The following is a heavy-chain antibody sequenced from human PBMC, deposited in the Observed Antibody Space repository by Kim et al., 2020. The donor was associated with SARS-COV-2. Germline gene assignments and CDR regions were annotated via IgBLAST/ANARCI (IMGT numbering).Heavy chain of an antibody. D-gene: IGHD3-10*01. Sequence: ASVKVSCKASGYNFTADWIYWVRQAPGQGLEWMGAINPGSGATTYAQNFQGRVSMTRDTSASTFYMEVTSLRSEETAVYYCARGRGNDYWGQGTLITVSS. CDR2: INPGSGAT. J-gene: IGHJ4*02. CDR1: GYNFTADW. CDR3: ARGRGNDY. V-gene: IGHV1-46*01.